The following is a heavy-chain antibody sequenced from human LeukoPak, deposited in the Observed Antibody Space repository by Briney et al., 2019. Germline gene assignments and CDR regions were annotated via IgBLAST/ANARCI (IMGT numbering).Heavy chain of an antibody. J-gene: IGHJ4*02. CDR2: ISGSGGST. Sequence: GGSLRLSCAASGFTFSSYAMSWVRQAPGKGLEWVSAISGSGGSTYYADSVKGRFTISRDNSKNTLYLQVNSLRAEDTAVYYCAKDMGIVVVPAAHDYWGQGTLVTVSS. CDR3: AKDMGIVVVPAAHDY. D-gene: IGHD2-2*03. CDR1: GFTFSSYA. V-gene: IGHV3-23*01.